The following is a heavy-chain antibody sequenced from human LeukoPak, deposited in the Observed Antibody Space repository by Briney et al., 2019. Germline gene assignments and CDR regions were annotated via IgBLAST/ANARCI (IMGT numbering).Heavy chain of an antibody. CDR3: ARGVLTAAADFDY. V-gene: IGHV3-21*01. D-gene: IGHD6-13*01. CDR2: ISSSSSYI. J-gene: IGHJ4*02. Sequence: GGSLRLSCAASGFTVSSNYMSWVRQAPGKGLEWVSSISSSSSYIYYADSVKGRFTISRDNAKNSLYLQMNSLRAEDTAVYYSARGVLTAAADFDYWGQGTLVTVSS. CDR1: GFTVSSNY.